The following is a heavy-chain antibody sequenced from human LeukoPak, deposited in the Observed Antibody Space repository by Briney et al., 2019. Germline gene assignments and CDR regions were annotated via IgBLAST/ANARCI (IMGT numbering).Heavy chain of an antibody. Sequence: GGSLRLSCAASGFTFDDYAMHWVRQAPGKGLEWVSGISWNSGSIGYADSVKSRFTISRDNAKNSLYLQMNSLRAEDTALYYCAKERFGEYFFDYWGQGTLVTVSS. CDR2: ISWNSGSI. CDR3: AKERFGEYFFDY. V-gene: IGHV3-9*01. CDR1: GFTFDDYA. J-gene: IGHJ4*02. D-gene: IGHD3-10*01.